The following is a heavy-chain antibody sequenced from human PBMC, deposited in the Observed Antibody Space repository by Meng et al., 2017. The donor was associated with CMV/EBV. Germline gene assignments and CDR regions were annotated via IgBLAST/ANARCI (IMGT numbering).Heavy chain of an antibody. CDR3: ATYYSSLTGYYLLGGY. CDR2: INQGGSEK. CDR1: GFTFSNYF. D-gene: IGHD3-9*01. Sequence: GESLISCAASGFTFSNYFMKWVRQAPGKGLEWVANINQGGSEKNYVDSVKGRFTISRDNAKNSLYLQMNSLRGEDTAVYYCATYYSSLTGYYLLGGYWGQGTLVTVSS. J-gene: IGHJ4*02. V-gene: IGHV3-7*01.